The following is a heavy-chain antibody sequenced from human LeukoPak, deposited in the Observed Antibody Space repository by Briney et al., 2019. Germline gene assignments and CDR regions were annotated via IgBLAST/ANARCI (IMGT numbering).Heavy chain of an antibody. D-gene: IGHD3-16*01. CDR3: ARDLFYGRYYFDY. Sequence: GGSLRLSCAASGFTFTSYVMNWVRQDPGKGLEWVSGISGSGGDTYYTDSVKGRFTISRDNSKNTLYLQMNSLRAEDTAVYYCARDLFYGRYYFDYWGQGTLVTVSS. V-gene: IGHV3-23*01. CDR2: ISGSGGDT. J-gene: IGHJ4*02. CDR1: GFTFTSYV.